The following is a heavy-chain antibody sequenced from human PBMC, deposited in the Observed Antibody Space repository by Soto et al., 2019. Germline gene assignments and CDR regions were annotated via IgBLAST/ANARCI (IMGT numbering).Heavy chain of an antibody. CDR1: GGSINNSDW. CDR3: ATGPGYSSRWLDN. Sequence: QVQVQESGPGLVKPSGTLSLTCAVTGGSINNSDWWSWVRQPPGKGLEWIGEIYHSGSYNYNPSLKSRLTMSLDKSNNLFSRKLTSVTAADRAIYYCATGPGYSSRWLDNWGQGTLVTVSS. CDR2: IYHSGSY. V-gene: IGHV4-4*02. J-gene: IGHJ4*02. D-gene: IGHD6-13*01.